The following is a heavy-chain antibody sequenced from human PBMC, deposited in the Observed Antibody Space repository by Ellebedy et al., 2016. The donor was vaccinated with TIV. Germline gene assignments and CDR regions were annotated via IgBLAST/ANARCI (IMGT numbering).Heavy chain of an antibody. J-gene: IGHJ4*02. CDR1: GFTFSDHY. D-gene: IGHD1-20*01. CDR2: ISTHSTHI. CDR3: ATFRFNWNYFDS. Sequence: PGGSLRLSCAASGFTFSDHYMAWVRPTPGKGLEWISFISTHSTHIDYRDSVKGRFTISRDNAKNSLSLEMNSLRGEDSAVYYCATFRFNWNYFDSWGQGTRVTVSS. V-gene: IGHV3-11*06.